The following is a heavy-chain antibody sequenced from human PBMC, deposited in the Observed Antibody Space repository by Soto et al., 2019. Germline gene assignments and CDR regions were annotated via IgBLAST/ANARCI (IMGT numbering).Heavy chain of an antibody. CDR1: GFTFSSYG. CDR3: AKEGGYDEHFDY. Sequence: PGGSLRLSCAASGFTFSSYGMHWVRQAPDKGLEWVAVISYDGSNKYYADSVKGRFTISRDNSKNTLYLQMNSLRAEDTAVYYCAKEGGYDEHFDYWGQGTLVTVSS. V-gene: IGHV3-30*18. D-gene: IGHD5-12*01. CDR2: ISYDGSNK. J-gene: IGHJ4*02.